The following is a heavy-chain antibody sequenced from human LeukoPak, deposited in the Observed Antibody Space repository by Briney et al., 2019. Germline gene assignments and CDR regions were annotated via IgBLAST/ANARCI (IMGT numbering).Heavy chain of an antibody. CDR1: AGSISSGSYY. D-gene: IGHD3-22*01. Sequence: SQTLSLTCTVSAGSISSGSYYWSWIRQPAGEGLEWIGRIYTSGSTNYNPSLKSRVTISVDTSKNQFPLKLSSVTAADTAVYYCARDIDYYDSSGYYAAFDIWGQGTMLTVSS. CDR3: ARDIDYYDSSGYYAAFDI. V-gene: IGHV4-61*02. J-gene: IGHJ3*02. CDR2: IYTSGST.